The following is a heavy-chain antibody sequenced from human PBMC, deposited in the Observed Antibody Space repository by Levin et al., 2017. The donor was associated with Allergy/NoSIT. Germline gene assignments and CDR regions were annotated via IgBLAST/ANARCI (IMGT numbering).Heavy chain of an antibody. J-gene: IGHJ4*02. CDR1: GGSFSGFY. CDR2: INHSGRA. D-gene: IGHD3/OR15-3a*01. CDR3: ARGWAGTGADFDY. Sequence: SETLSLTCAVYGGSFSGFYWSWIRQPPGKGLEWIGEINHSGRANYNPSLKSRVTISVDTSKNQFSLKLTSVTAADTAVYYCARGWAGTGADFDYWGQGTLVTVSS. V-gene: IGHV4-34*01.